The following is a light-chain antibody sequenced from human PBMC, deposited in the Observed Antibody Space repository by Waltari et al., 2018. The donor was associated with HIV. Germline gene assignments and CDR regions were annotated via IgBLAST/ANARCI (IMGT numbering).Light chain of an antibody. V-gene: IGKV3-15*01. CDR1: EDIGDK. CDR3: QQYSTWPRT. J-gene: IGKJ1*01. CDR2: GAS. Sequence: MTQSPATLSVSPGETVSFFCGASEDIGDKLAWYQQKRGRAPRLLVSGASSRATGVPARFSRRGSGTEFTLTITGLQSNDSAIYFCQQYSTWPRTFGQGTLV.